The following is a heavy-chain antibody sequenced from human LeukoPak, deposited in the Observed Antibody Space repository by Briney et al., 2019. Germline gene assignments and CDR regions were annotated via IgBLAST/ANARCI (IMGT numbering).Heavy chain of an antibody. CDR1: GFPFDAYP. Sequence: QSGGSLRLSCAASGFPFDAYPMHWVRQAPGRGVEWVSHFSGDGVSLHYADSVRGRYTISRDHRKNSLYLQMSSMRAEDTALYYCRRETFYSREYGLSLDAYSHRDAMDVWGQGTTVTVSS. J-gene: IGHJ6*02. V-gene: IGHV3-43*01. CDR3: RRETFYSREYGLSLDAYSHRDAMDV. CDR2: FSGDGVSL. D-gene: IGHD6-13*01.